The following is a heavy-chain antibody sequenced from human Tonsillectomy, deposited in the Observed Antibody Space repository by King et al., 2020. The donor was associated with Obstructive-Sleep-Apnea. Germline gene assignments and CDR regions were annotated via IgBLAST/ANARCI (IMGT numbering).Heavy chain of an antibody. J-gene: IGHJ4*02. Sequence: QLVQSGAEVKKPGASVKVSCKASGYTFTGYYMHWVRQAPGQGLEWMGWINPNSGGTNYAQKFQGWVTMTRDTSISTAYMELSRLRSDDTAVYYCARGFTIFGVVIIPGYYFDYWGQGTLVTVSS. CDR1: GYTFTGYY. CDR3: ARGFTIFGVVIIPGYYFDY. V-gene: IGHV1-2*04. CDR2: INPNSGGT. D-gene: IGHD3-3*01.